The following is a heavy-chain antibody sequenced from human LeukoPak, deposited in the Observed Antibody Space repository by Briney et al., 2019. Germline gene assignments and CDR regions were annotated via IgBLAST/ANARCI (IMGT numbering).Heavy chain of an antibody. V-gene: IGHV4-39*01. J-gene: IGHJ4*02. CDR2: IYYSGST. Sequence: SETLSLTCTVSGGSISSSSYYWGWIRQPPGKGLEWIRSIYYSGSTYYNPSLKSRVTISVDTSKNQFSLKLSSVTAADTAVYYCAKALSSALYSSSWYPFDYWGQGTLVTVSS. CDR1: GGSISSSSYY. D-gene: IGHD6-13*01. CDR3: AKALSSALYSSSWYPFDY.